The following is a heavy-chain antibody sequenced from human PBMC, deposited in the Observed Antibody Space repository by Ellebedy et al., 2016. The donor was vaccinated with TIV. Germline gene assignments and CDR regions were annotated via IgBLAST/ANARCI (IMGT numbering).Heavy chain of an antibody. CDR2: IWYDGSNK. Sequence: PGGSLRLSCAASGFTFSSYGMHWVRQAPGKGLEWVAVIWYDGSNKYYADSVKGRFTISRDNSKNTLYLQMNSLRAEDTAVYYCARPEGPLLTNDAFDIWGQGTMVTVSS. J-gene: IGHJ3*02. V-gene: IGHV3-33*01. D-gene: IGHD2-15*01. CDR3: ARPEGPLLTNDAFDI. CDR1: GFTFSSYG.